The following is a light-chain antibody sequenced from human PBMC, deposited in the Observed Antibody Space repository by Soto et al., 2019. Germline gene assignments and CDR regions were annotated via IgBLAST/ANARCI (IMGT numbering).Light chain of an antibody. CDR2: AAS. CDR1: QGISSW. J-gene: IGKJ2*01. Sequence: DLPMTQSPSSVSPSVGDRVTITCRASQGISSWLPWYQQKPGKAPKLLIYAASSLQCGVPSRFGVSGSVTEFTVTISGLQPEYFATSYREHDNSFPPYTFGQGTKLEIK. V-gene: IGKV1-12*01. CDR3: EHDNSFPPYT.